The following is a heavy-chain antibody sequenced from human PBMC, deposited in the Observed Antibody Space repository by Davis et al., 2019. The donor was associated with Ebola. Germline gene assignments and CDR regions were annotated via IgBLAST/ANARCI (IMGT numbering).Heavy chain of an antibody. J-gene: IGHJ3*02. CDR3: ARDYDFWSAYYAFDI. CDR2: IDAGNGNT. CDR1: GYTFSNYA. Sequence: AASVKVSCKASGYTFSNYAIHWVRQAPGQRLEWMGWIDAGNGNTKYSQKFQGRVTITRDTSASTAYMELSSLRSEDTAVYYCARDYDFWSAYYAFDIWGQGTMVTVSS. D-gene: IGHD3-3*01. V-gene: IGHV1-3*01.